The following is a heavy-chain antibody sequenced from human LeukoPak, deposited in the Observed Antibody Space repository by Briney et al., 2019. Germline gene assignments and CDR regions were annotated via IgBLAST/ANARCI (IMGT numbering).Heavy chain of an antibody. CDR1: GFTFSSYS. J-gene: IGHJ4*02. Sequence: SGGSLRLSCAASGFTFSSYSMNWVRQAPGKGLEWISYISSSSSTIFYADSVKGRFTISRDNAKNSLYLQMDSLRAEDTAVYYCARDQLYYYDTSGYATLDYWGQGTLVTVSS. V-gene: IGHV3-48*01. CDR2: ISSSSSTI. CDR3: ARDQLYYYDTSGYATLDY. D-gene: IGHD3-22*01.